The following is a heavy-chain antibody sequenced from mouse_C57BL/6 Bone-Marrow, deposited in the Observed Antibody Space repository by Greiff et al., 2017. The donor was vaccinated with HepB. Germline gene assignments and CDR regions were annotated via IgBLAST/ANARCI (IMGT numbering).Heavy chain of an antibody. V-gene: IGHV2-5*01. Sequence: QVQLQQSGPGLVQPSQSLSITCTVSGFSLTSYGVHWVRQSPGKGLEWLGVIWRGGSTDYNAAFMSRLRITKDNSKSQVFFKMNSLKADDTAIYYCAKKERNDRGAWFAYWGQGTLVTVSA. CDR3: AKKERNDRGAWFAY. J-gene: IGHJ3*01. CDR2: IWRGGST. CDR1: GFSLTSYG. D-gene: IGHD2-14*01.